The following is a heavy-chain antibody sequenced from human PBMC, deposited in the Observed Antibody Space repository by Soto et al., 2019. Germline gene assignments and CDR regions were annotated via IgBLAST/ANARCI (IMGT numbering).Heavy chain of an antibody. CDR2: IDPSDSYT. CDR1: GYSFTSYW. J-gene: IGHJ6*02. Sequence: GESQKISSKGSGYSFTSYWISWVRQMPGKGLEWMGRIDPSDSYTNYSPSFQGHVTISADKSISTAYLQWSSLKASDTAMYYCTMVNGMDVWGQGTTVIVSS. V-gene: IGHV5-10-1*01. D-gene: IGHD3-10*01. CDR3: TMVNGMDV.